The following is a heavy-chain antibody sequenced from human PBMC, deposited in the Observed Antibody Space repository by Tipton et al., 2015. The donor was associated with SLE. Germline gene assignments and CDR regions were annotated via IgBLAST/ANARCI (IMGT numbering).Heavy chain of an antibody. CDR1: GGSISSYY. D-gene: IGHD3-3*01. CDR3: ARDLYDFWSGYAPSGAMDV. CDR2: IYYSGSS. J-gene: IGHJ6*03. Sequence: TLSLTCTVSGGSISSYYWSWIRQPPGKGLEWIGYIYYSGSSNYNPSLKSRVTMSVDTSKNQFSLRLSSVTAADTAMYYCARDLYDFWSGYAPSGAMDVWGKGTTVTVSS. V-gene: IGHV4-59*12.